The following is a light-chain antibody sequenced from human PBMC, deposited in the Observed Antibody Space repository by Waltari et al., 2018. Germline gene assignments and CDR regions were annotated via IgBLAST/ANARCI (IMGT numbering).Light chain of an antibody. J-gene: IGKJ4*01. V-gene: IGKV3-11*01. CDR2: DAS. Sequence: EIVLTQSPATLSLSPGERATLSCRASQSVGTSLAWYQHIPGQAPRLLIYDASDRASDISPRFSGRGSGTDFSLTISGLDPEDYAVYYCQQGVTFGGGTRVEIK. CDR1: QSVGTS. CDR3: QQGVT.